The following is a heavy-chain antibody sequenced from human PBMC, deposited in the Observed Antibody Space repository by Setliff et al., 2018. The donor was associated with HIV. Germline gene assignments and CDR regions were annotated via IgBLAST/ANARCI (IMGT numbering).Heavy chain of an antibody. V-gene: IGHV4-39*07. CDR1: GGSISNNNYY. D-gene: IGHD6-19*01. CDR3: ARGYSSGWTGYFDY. Sequence: SETLSLTCTVSGGSISNNNYYWGWIRQPPGKGLEWIGSIYYGGSTYYSPSLRSRVTISVDRSKNQFSLRLSSVTAADTAVYYCARGYSSGWTGYFDYWGQGTLVTVSS. CDR2: IYYGGST. J-gene: IGHJ4*02.